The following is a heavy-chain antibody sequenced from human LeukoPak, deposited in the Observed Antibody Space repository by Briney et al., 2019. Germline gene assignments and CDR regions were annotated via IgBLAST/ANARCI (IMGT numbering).Heavy chain of an antibody. CDR3: TKGSYYDNSGRAYFDY. V-gene: IGHV3-23*01. CDR1: GFTFSSYA. CDR2: ISASGATT. Sequence: GGSLRLSCAASGFTFSSYAMSWVRQAPGKGLEWVSVISASGATTDYADSVKGRFTISRDNSKNTLYLQMNSLRAEDTAVYYCTKGSYYDNSGRAYFDYWGQGTLVTVSS. J-gene: IGHJ4*02. D-gene: IGHD3-22*01.